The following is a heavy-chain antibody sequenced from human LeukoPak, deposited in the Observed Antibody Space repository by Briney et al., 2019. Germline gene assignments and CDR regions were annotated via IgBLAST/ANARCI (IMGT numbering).Heavy chain of an antibody. CDR3: ARAAYDFWSGSAENWFDP. CDR1: GYTFTSYY. D-gene: IGHD3-3*01. V-gene: IGHV1-69*13. CDR2: IIPIFGTA. J-gene: IGHJ5*02. Sequence: SVTVSCTASGYTFTSYYMHWVRQAPGQGLEWMGGIIPIFGTANYAQKFQGRVTITADESTSTAYMELSSLRSEDTAVYYCARAAYDFWSGSAENWFDPWGQGTLVTVSS.